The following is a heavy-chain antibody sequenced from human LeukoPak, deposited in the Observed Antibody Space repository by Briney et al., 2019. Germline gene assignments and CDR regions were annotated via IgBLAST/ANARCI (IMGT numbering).Heavy chain of an antibody. CDR2: INPNSGGT. D-gene: IGHD3-10*01. CDR3: ARFYYGNYYFDY. Sequence: ASVKVSCKASGYTFTGYYMHWVRQAPGRGLEWMGWINPNSGGTNYAQKFQGRVTMTRDTSISTAYMELSRLRSDDTAVYYCARFYYGNYYFDYWGQGTLVTVSS. J-gene: IGHJ4*02. V-gene: IGHV1-2*02. CDR1: GYTFTGYY.